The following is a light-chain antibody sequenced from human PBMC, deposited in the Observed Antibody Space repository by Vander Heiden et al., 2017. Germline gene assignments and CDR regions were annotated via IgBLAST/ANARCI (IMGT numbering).Light chain of an antibody. CDR2: QDS. V-gene: IGLV3-1*01. J-gene: IGLJ2*01. CDR1: KLGDKY. Sequence: SYALTQPPSVSVSPGQPSSIPCSGDKLGDKYACWYQQKPGQSPVLVIYQDSKRPSGIPERFSGSNSRNTATLTISGTQAMDEADYYCQAWDSSTVVFGGGTKLTVL. CDR3: QAWDSSTVV.